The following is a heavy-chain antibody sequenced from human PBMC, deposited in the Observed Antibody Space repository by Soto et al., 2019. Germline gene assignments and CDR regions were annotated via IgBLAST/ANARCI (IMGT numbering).Heavy chain of an antibody. V-gene: IGHV4-61*01. CDR3: AREGYNFGPFDY. D-gene: IGHD5-18*01. CDR1: GGSITYIKNHY. CDR2: ISYIAST. J-gene: IGHJ4*02. Sequence: PSETLSLTCTVSGGSITYIKNHYCSWFRLPPGKGLEWIAYISYIASTNYNPSLKSRVTISIDTSKNQFSLKFNSVTAADTAVYYCAREGYNFGPFDYWGQGALVTVSS.